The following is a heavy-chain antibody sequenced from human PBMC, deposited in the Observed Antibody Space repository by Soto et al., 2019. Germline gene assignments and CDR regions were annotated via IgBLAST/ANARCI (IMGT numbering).Heavy chain of an antibody. Sequence: SETLSLTCTVSGGSIDPYYWSWIRQPPGKGLEWIGFIFYRGRTNYNPSLKSRVTISLDTSKSQFSLRLSSVTAADTAVYFCARALDSSAAPFDYWGQGTLVTV. CDR1: GGSIDPYY. CDR2: IFYRGRT. J-gene: IGHJ4*02. CDR3: ARALDSSAAPFDY. V-gene: IGHV4-59*01. D-gene: IGHD2-2*01.